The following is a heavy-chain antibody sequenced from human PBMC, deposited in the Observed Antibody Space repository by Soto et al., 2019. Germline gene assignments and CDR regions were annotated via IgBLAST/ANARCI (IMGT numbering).Heavy chain of an antibody. D-gene: IGHD1-26*01. V-gene: IGHV4-59*08. J-gene: IGHJ4*02. CDR2: IYYSGST. CDR1: GGSITTYY. CDR3: ARLPRGAHHAFLAY. Sequence: PSETLSLTCTVSGGSITTYYWSWIRQPPGEGLEWVGYIYYSGSTNYNPSLKSRVTISVDTSKNQFSLKLSSVTAADTAVYYCARLPRGAHHAFLAYWGQGTLVPVSS.